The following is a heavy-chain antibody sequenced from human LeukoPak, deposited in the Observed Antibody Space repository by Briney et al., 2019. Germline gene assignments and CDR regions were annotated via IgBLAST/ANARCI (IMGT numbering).Heavy chain of an antibody. J-gene: IGHJ4*02. CDR2: ISSSSSTI. CDR3: ARAAVAGLFDY. D-gene: IGHD6-19*01. CDR1: GFTFSSYS. Sequence: PGGSLRLSCAASGFTFSSYSMNWVRQAPGKGLEWVSYISSSSSTIYYADSVKGRFTISRDNAKNSLYLQMNSLRAEDTAVYYCARAAVAGLFDYWGQGTLVTVSS. V-gene: IGHV3-48*01.